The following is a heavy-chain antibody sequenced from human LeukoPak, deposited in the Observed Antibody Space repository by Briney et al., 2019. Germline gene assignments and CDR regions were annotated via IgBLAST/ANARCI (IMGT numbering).Heavy chain of an antibody. D-gene: IGHD3-22*01. J-gene: IGHJ3*02. Sequence: GASVKVSCKASGGTFSSYAISWVRQAPGQGLEWMGRIIPILGIANYAQKFQGRVTITADKSTSTAYMELSSLRSEDTAVYYCARDGHKYYCDSSGYSPAFDIWGQGTMVTVSS. CDR2: IIPILGIA. CDR1: GGTFSSYA. V-gene: IGHV1-69*04. CDR3: ARDGHKYYCDSSGYSPAFDI.